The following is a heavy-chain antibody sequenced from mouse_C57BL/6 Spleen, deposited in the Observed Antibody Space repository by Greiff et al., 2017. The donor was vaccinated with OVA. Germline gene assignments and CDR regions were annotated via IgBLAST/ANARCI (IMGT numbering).Heavy chain of an antibody. J-gene: IGHJ3*01. Sequence: EVQRVESGPELVKPGASVKMSCKASGYTFTDYNMHWVKQSHGKSLEWIGYINPNNGGTSYNQKFKGKATLTVNKSSSTAYMELRSLTSEDSAVYYCARYYYDYDGWFAYWGQGTLVTVSA. CDR2: INPNNGGT. V-gene: IGHV1-22*01. CDR1: GYTFTDYN. D-gene: IGHD2-4*01. CDR3: ARYYYDYDGWFAY.